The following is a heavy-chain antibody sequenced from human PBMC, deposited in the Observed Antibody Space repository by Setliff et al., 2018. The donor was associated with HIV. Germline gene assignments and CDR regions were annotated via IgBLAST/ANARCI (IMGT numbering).Heavy chain of an antibody. CDR1: GFTLSTYG. D-gene: IGHD1-20*01. CDR3: AKDKGGYNWNYFDY. V-gene: IGHV3-30*02. CDR2: VHYNGNDK. J-gene: IGHJ4*02. Sequence: LSCATSGFTLSTYGMHWVRQAPGKGLEWVARVHYNGNDKFYVDSVKGRFTISRDNSENTLYLQMDGLRAEDTAVYYCAKDKGGYNWNYFDYWGPGTQVTVSS.